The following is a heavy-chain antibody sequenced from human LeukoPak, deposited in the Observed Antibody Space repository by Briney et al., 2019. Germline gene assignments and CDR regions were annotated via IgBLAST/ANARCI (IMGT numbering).Heavy chain of an antibody. CDR2: IIPIFGTA. CDR1: GGTFSSYA. J-gene: IGHJ3*02. V-gene: IGHV1-69*05. D-gene: IGHD3-22*01. Sequence: GSSVKVSCKASGGTFSSYAISWLRQAPGLGLEWMGRIIPIFGTANYAQKFQGRVTITTDESTSTAYMELSSLRSEDTAVYYCARESRLYDSSGYYYVHAFDIWGQGTMVTVSS. CDR3: ARESRLYDSSGYYYVHAFDI.